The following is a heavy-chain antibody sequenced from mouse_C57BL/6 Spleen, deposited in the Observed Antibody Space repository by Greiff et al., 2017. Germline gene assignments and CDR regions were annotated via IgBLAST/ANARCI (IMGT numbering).Heavy chain of an antibody. CDR2: IYPGSGNT. CDR1: GYTFTDYY. D-gene: IGHD3-1*01. V-gene: IGHV1-76*01. CDR3: ASLGYYAMDY. Sequence: QVLLQQSGAELVRPGASVKLSCKASGYTFTDYYINWVKQRPGQGLEWIARIYPGSGNTYYHEKFKGKVTLTAEKSSSTAYMQLSSLTSEDSAVYFCASLGYYAMDYWGQGTSVTVSS. J-gene: IGHJ4*01.